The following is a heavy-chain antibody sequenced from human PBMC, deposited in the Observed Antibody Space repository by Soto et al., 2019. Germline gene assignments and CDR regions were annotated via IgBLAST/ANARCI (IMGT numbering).Heavy chain of an antibody. J-gene: IGHJ6*02. CDR3: ARHSRYCSNGSCYCAHYTYGLDV. CDR2: IYFGGST. CDR1: GGSISRSTYY. D-gene: IGHD2-8*01. V-gene: IGHV4-39*01. Sequence: QLLMQESGPGLVKPSETLSLTCTVSGGSISRSTYYWGWIRQPPGKGLEWIGSIYFGGSTYYNPSLTSRVTISVDTSKNQFSLKLNSVTAADTGVYHCARHSRYCSNGSCYCAHYTYGLDVWGQGTTVTVSS.